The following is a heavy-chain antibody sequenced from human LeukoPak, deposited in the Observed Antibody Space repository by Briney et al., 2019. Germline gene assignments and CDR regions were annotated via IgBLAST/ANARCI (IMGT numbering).Heavy chain of an antibody. D-gene: IGHD4-11*01. CDR2: IYTSGST. V-gene: IGHV4-61*02. CDR1: GGSISSGSYY. Sequence: PSGTLSLTCTVSGGSISSGSYYWSWIRQPAGKGLEWIGRIYTSGSTNYNPSLKSRVTISVDTSKNQFSLKLSSVTAADTAVYYCARVPGYGNTSYYYYYMDVWGKGTTVTVSS. CDR3: ARVPGYGNTSYYYYYMDV. J-gene: IGHJ6*03.